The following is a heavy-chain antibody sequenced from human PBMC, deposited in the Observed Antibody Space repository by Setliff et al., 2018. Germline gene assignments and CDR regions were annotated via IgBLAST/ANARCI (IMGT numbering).Heavy chain of an antibody. D-gene: IGHD2-15*01. V-gene: IGHV4-39*02. J-gene: IGHJ4*02. CDR2: VSFSGST. CDR3: ARGVSGVSWTPRY. Sequence: SETLSLTCNVSGASISRTSYYWGWIRQSPGKGVEWIASVSFSGSTYYNSALKSRATIFAHKSQTHFSLRLTSATAADTAVYYCARGVSGVSWTPRYWGRGTLVTVSS. CDR1: GASISRTSYY.